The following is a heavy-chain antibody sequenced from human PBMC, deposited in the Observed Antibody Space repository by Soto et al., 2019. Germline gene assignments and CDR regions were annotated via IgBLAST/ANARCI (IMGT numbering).Heavy chain of an antibody. CDR2: INAGSGHT. J-gene: IGHJ6*03. D-gene: IGHD3-9*01. CDR3: ARVGVGREDDILSGYSGYYYYYMDV. Sequence: ASVKVSCKASGYTFASYAMHWVRQAPGQRLEWMGWINAGSGHTKYSQKFQGRVTITRDTSAITAYMELSSLRSEDTAVYYCARVGVGREDDILSGYSGYYYYYMDVWGKGTTVTVSS. CDR1: GYTFASYA. V-gene: IGHV1-3*01.